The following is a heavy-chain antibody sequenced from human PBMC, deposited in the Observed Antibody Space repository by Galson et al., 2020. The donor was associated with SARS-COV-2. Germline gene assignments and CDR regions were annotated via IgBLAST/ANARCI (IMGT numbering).Heavy chain of an antibody. J-gene: IGHJ6*02. D-gene: IGHD4-17*01. CDR1: GFTFSSYG. CDR3: ARDSDYDGDGYGMDV. V-gene: IGHV3-33*01. CDR2: IWYDGSNK. Sequence: GESLKISCVASGFTFSSYGMHWVRQAPGKGLEWVTVIWYDGSNKYYADSVKGRFIISRDNSKNTLYMQMNSLRAEDTAVYYCARDSDYDGDGYGMDVWGQGTTVTVSS.